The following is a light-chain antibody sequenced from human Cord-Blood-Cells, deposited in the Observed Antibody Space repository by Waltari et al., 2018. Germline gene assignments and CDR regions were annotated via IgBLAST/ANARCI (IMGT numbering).Light chain of an antibody. Sequence: QSALTQPASVSGSPGQSITISCTGTSSDVGGYSYVSWYQQHPGKAPKLMIYDVSNRPSGVSNRFSGSKSGNTASLTISGLQAEDEADYYCSSYTSSSTWVFG. CDR2: DVS. J-gene: IGLJ3*02. V-gene: IGLV2-14*01. CDR1: SSDVGGYSY. CDR3: SSYTSSSTWV.